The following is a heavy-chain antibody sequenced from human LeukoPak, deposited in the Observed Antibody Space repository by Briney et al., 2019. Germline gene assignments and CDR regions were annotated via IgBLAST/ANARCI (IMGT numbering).Heavy chain of an antibody. D-gene: IGHD3-3*01. V-gene: IGHV3-7*01. CDR3: ARHTDDFQGLDI. CDR1: GFFFSNYW. Sequence: PGGSLRLSCAASGFFFSNYWMSWVRQAQGKGLEWVANIYLDGNGRFYVDSVKGRFTISRDNNKKSVYLQMNSLRAEDTAVYYCARHTDDFQGLDIWGQGTRVTVSS. CDR2: IYLDGNGR. J-gene: IGHJ3*02.